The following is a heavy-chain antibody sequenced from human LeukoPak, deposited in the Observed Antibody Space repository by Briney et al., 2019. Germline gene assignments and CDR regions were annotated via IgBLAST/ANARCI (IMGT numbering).Heavy chain of an antibody. D-gene: IGHD6-19*01. CDR1: GYTFTNYY. CDR2: INPSGGST. J-gene: IGHJ4*02. V-gene: IGHV1-46*01. Sequence: GASVKVSCKASGYTFTNYYIHWVRQAPGQGLEWMGIINPSGGSTNYGQKFQGRVTMTRDTSTSTVYMELSSLTSEDMAVYYCARGIGLDDYWGQGTLVTVSS. CDR3: ARGIGLDDY.